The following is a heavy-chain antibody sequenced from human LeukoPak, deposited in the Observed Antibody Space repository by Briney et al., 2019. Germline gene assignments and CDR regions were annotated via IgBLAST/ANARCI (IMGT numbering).Heavy chain of an antibody. CDR3: ARARVTVTTIYFDY. CDR1: GGSISSYY. D-gene: IGHD4-17*01. J-gene: IGHJ4*02. CDR2: IYYSGST. V-gene: IGHV4-59*01. Sequence: PSETLSLTCTVSGGSISSYYWSWIRQPPGKGLEWIGYIYYSGSTNYNPSLKSRVTISVDTSKNQFSLKLSSVTAADTAVYYCARARVTVTTIYFDYWGQGTLVTVSS.